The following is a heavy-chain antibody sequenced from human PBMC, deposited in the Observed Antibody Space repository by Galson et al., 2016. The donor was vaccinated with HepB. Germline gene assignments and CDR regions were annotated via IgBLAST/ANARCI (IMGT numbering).Heavy chain of an antibody. D-gene: IGHD2-15*01. CDR1: GLTFSDYW. CDR2: IWYDGSNK. V-gene: IGHV3-33*08. J-gene: IGHJ4*02. Sequence: SLRLSCAVSGLTFSDYWMSWVRQAPGKGLEWVAVIWYDGSNKYYADSVKGRFTISRDNSKNTLYLQMHSLRAEDTAIYYCASILGYCRSGSCYRDYWGQGTLVTVSS. CDR3: ASILGYCRSGSCYRDY.